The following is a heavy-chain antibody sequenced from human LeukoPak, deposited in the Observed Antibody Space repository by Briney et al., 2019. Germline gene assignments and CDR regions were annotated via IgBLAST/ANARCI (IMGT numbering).Heavy chain of an antibody. J-gene: IGHJ3*02. Sequence: SVKVSCKASGGTFSSYASSWVRQAPGQALEWMGGIIPIFGTANYAQKFQGRVTITADESTSTAYMELSSLRSEDTAVYYCASGVAAAKNDAFDIWGQGTMVTVSS. CDR1: GGTFSSYA. V-gene: IGHV1-69*13. D-gene: IGHD6-13*01. CDR2: IIPIFGTA. CDR3: ASGVAAAKNDAFDI.